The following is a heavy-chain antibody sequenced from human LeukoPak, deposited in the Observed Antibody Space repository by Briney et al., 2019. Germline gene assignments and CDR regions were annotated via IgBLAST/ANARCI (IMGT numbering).Heavy chain of an antibody. CDR3: ARGFLSNVRYSTYYYYYMDV. J-gene: IGHJ6*03. Sequence: ASVKVSCKASGYTFINYDINWVRQAPGQGLEWMGWISAYNGNTNYTQNLQGRVTMTTDTSTSTVYMELRSLRSDDTAVYYCARGFLSNVRYSTYYYYYMDVWGKGTTVTISS. CDR2: ISAYNGNT. V-gene: IGHV1-18*01. D-gene: IGHD3-9*01. CDR1: GYTFINYD.